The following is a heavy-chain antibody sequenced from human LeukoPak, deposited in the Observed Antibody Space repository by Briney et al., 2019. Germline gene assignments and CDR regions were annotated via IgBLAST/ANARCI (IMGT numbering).Heavy chain of an antibody. Sequence: GGSLRLSCAASGFTFSSYAMSWVRQAPGKGLEWVSAISGSGRSTYYADSVKGRFTIYRDNSKNTLYLEMNRLTVEDTAVYYCAKVPYSSGFNGDAFDIWGQGTMVTVSS. D-gene: IGHD6-19*01. J-gene: IGHJ3*02. CDR2: ISGSGRST. CDR1: GFTFSSYA. V-gene: IGHV3-23*01. CDR3: AKVPYSSGFNGDAFDI.